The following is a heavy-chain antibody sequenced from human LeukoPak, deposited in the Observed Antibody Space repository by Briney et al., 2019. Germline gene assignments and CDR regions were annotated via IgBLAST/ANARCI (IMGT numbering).Heavy chain of an antibody. Sequence: ASVKLSCEVSGYTLTGYYMHWARQASGQGLVWRGWINSNSGGTHYAQKSQGRVTMTRDTSISTAYMELSRLRSDDTAVYYCARDSGYSSSWYAPRNNYYYYMDVWGKGTTVTVSS. J-gene: IGHJ6*03. CDR1: GYTLTGYY. CDR3: ARDSGYSSSWYAPRNNYYYYMDV. V-gene: IGHV1-2*02. D-gene: IGHD6-13*01. CDR2: INSNSGGT.